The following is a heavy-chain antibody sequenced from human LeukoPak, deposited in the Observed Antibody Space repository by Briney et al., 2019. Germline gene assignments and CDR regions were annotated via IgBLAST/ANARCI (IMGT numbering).Heavy chain of an antibody. D-gene: IGHD6-13*01. CDR3: AKDRPTVYSSSWLHFLDS. V-gene: IGHV3-23*01. Sequence: GGSLRLSCAASGFTFSSYGMIWVRQAPGKGLEWVSGISGSGGSTYVAGSVKGRFTVSRDNSKNTLYLQMNSLRADDTAVYYCAKDRPTVYSSSWLHFLDSWGQGTLVTVSS. CDR2: ISGSGGST. CDR1: GFTFSSYG. J-gene: IGHJ4*02.